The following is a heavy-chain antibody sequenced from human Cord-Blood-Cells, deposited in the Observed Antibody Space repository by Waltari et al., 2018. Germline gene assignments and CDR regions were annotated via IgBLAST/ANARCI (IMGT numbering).Heavy chain of an antibody. D-gene: IGHD3-22*01. CDR2: IIPILGIA. Sequence: QFQLVQSGAEVKKPGSSVKVSCKASGGTFSSDSSSWVRQAPGHGLEWMGGIIPILGIANYAQKFQGRVTITADKSTSTAYMELSSLRSEDTAVYYCARERYYDSSGYYWGQGTLVTVSS. CDR1: GGTFSSDS. CDR3: ARERYYDSSGYY. J-gene: IGHJ4*02. V-gene: IGHV1-69*10.